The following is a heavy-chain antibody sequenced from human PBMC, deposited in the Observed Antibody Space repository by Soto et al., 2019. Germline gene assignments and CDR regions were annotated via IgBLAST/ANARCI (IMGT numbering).Heavy chain of an antibody. CDR1: GYTFTSYG. J-gene: IGHJ4*02. CDR2: ISAYNGNT. D-gene: IGHD2-15*01. Sequence: ASVKVSCKASGYTFTSYGISWVRQAPGQGLEWMGWISAYNGNTNYAQKLQGRVTMTTDTSTSTAYRELRSLRSDDTAVYYCARDWEGYCSGGSCYPTGYWGQGTLVTVSS. V-gene: IGHV1-18*01. CDR3: ARDWEGYCSGGSCYPTGY.